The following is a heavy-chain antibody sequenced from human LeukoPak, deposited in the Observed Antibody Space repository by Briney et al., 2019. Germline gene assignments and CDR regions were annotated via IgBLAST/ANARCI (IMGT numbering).Heavy chain of an antibody. J-gene: IGHJ4*02. D-gene: IGHD6-6*01. Sequence: GGSLKISFKGSGSRFTSYWIGWGRPMPGKGVEWMGIIYPGDSDTRYSPSFQGQVTISADKSSTTADLQWSSLKAAGIAMYYCARSEYSSSQFDYWGRETLVTVSS. V-gene: IGHV5-51*01. CDR1: GSRFTSYW. CDR3: ARSEYSSSQFDY. CDR2: IYPGDSDT.